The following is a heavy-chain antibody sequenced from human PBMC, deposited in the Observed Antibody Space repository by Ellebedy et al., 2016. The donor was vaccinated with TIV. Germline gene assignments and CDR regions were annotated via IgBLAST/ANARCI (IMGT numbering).Heavy chain of an antibody. D-gene: IGHD5-18*01. J-gene: IGHJ5*02. V-gene: IGHV3-21*06. CDR3: ARRDTS. CDR1: GFTVSSNY. CDR2: ISSRSNYI. Sequence: GGSLRLSCAASGFTVSSNYMNWVRQAPGKGLEWVSAISSRSNYIYYADSVRGRFTISRDNAKNSLYLQMNSLRADDTAVYYCARRDTSWGQGTLVTVSS.